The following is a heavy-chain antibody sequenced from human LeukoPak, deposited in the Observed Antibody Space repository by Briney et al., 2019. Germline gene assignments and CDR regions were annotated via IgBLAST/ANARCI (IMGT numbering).Heavy chain of an antibody. CDR3: ARDVFSSGYYVGRYYFDY. CDR1: GYTFTHYY. CDR2: INHSGCST. Sequence: ASVTVSFMASGYTFTHYYMHGVRQAPGKGGEWMAVINHSGCSTSYAQKFQGRVTMTRDTSTSTVYMELSSLRSEDTAVYYCARDVFSSGYYVGRYYFDYWGQGTLVTVSS. D-gene: IGHD3-22*01. V-gene: IGHV1-46*01. J-gene: IGHJ4*02.